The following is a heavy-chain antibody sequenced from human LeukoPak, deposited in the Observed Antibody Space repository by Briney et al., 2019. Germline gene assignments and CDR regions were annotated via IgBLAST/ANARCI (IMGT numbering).Heavy chain of an antibody. CDR2: IYYSGST. J-gene: IGHJ4*02. V-gene: IGHV4-30-4*01. Sequence: SETLPLTCTVSGGSISSGDYYWSWIRQPPGKGLEWIGYIYYSGSTYYNPSLKSRVTISVDTSKNQFSLKLSSVTAADTAVYYCARAGSGSRKRETDYWGQGTLVTVSS. D-gene: IGHD6-19*01. CDR1: GGSISSGDYY. CDR3: ARAGSGSRKRETDY.